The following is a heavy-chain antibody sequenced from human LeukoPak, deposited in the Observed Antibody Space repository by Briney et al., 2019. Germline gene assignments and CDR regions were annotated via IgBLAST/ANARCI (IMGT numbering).Heavy chain of an antibody. CDR2: IYYSGST. V-gene: IGHV4-39*01. Sequence: EXXSLTCTVSGGSISSSSYYWGSIRQPPGKGLEWIGSIYYSGSTYYNPSLKSRVSISVETSKNQFSLKLSSVTAADTAVYYCARKYSGSYSDYWGQGTLVTVSS. CDR1: GGSISSSSYY. J-gene: IGHJ4*02. CDR3: ARKYSGSYSDY. D-gene: IGHD1-26*01.